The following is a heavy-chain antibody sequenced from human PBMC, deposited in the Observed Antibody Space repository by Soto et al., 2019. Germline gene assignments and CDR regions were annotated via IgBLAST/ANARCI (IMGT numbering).Heavy chain of an antibody. V-gene: IGHV1-46*03. J-gene: IGHJ4*02. D-gene: IGHD2-21*02. CDR1: GYTFTSYY. CDR2: INPGDGSA. Sequence: QVQLVQSGAEVKKPGASVKVSCKASGYTFTSYYLHWVRQAPGQGLEWMGIINPGDGSASYTQKFQGRVTMTRDTSTSTVYMDLSSLRSDDTAVYYCARGPFRDPQPNYFDYWGQGTLVTVSS. CDR3: ARGPFRDPQPNYFDY.